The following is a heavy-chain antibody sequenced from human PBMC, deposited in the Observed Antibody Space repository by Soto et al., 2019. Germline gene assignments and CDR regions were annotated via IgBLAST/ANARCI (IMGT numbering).Heavy chain of an antibody. D-gene: IGHD2-2*01. V-gene: IGHV4-61*01. Sequence: SETLSLTCTVSGGSVNSGSYYWSWIRQPPGKGLEWIGYIYYSGSTNYNPSLKSRVTISVDTSKNQFSLKLSPVTAADTAVYYCARDIVVVPVPEDYYYYGMDVWGQGTTVTVSS. J-gene: IGHJ6*02. CDR3: ARDIVVVPVPEDYYYYGMDV. CDR2: IYYSGST. CDR1: GGSVNSGSYY.